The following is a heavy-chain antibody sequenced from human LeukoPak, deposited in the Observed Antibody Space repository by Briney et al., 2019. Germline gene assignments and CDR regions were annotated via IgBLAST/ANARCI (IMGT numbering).Heavy chain of an antibody. J-gene: IGHJ4*02. V-gene: IGHV4-59*08. CDR1: GGSISSYY. CDR3: ARQAIRGPPDY. CDR2: IYYSGST. Sequence: SETLSLTCTVSGGSISSYYWSWIRQPPGKGLKWIGYIYYSGSTNYNPSLKSRVTISVDTSKNQFSLKLSSVTAADTAVYYCARQAIRGPPDYWGQGTLVTVSS. D-gene: IGHD3-16*01.